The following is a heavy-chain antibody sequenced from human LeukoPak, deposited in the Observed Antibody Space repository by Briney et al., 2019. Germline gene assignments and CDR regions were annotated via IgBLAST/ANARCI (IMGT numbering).Heavy chain of an antibody. J-gene: IGHJ4*02. D-gene: IGHD3-22*01. V-gene: IGHV3-48*03. CDR2: ISSSGSTI. CDR1: GFTFSSYE. CDR3: AREWPYYYDSSGYPY. Sequence: PGGSLRLSCAASGFTFSSYEMNWVRQAPGKGLEWVSYISSSGSTIYYADSVKGRFTISRDNAKNSLYLQMNSLRAEDTAVYYCAREWPYYYDSSGYPYWGQGTLVTVSS.